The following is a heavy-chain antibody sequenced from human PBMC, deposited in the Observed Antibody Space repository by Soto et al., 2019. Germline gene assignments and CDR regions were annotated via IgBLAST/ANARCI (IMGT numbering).Heavy chain of an antibody. CDR1: GFTFSSYA. Sequence: QVQLVESGGGVVQPGRSLRLSCAASGFTFSSYAMHWVRQAPGKGMEWVAVISYDGSNKYYADSVKGRFTISRDNSKNTLYLQMNSLRAEETAVYYCARTNGYYFYDAFDIWGQGTMVTVSS. V-gene: IGHV3-30-3*01. CDR2: ISYDGSNK. D-gene: IGHD3-22*01. CDR3: ARTNGYYFYDAFDI. J-gene: IGHJ3*02.